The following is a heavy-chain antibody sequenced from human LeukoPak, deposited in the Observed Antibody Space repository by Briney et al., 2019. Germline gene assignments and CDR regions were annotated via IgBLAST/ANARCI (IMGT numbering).Heavy chain of an antibody. D-gene: IGHD6-19*01. CDR2: ISAYNGNT. CDR1: GYTFTSYG. Sequence: ASVKVSCKASGYTFTSYGISWVRQAPGQGLEWMGWISAYNGNTNYAQKLQGRVTMTTDTSTSTAYMELRSLRSDDTAVYYCARTPLSTAGVAGENAAFDIWGQGTMVTVSS. J-gene: IGHJ3*02. V-gene: IGHV1-18*01. CDR3: ARTPLSTAGVAGENAAFDI.